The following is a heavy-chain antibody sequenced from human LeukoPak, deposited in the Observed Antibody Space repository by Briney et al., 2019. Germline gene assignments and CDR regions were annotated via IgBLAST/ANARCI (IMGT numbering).Heavy chain of an antibody. D-gene: IGHD2-2*01. CDR1: GFTFSSYS. Sequence: GGSLRLSCAASGFTFSSYSMNWVRQAPGKGLEWVSYISSSSSTIYYADSVKGRFTISRDKAKNSLYLQMNSLRAEDTAVYYCAKEYCSSTSCLYDYWGQGTLVTVSS. CDR3: AKEYCSSTSCLYDY. CDR2: ISSSSSTI. J-gene: IGHJ4*02. V-gene: IGHV3-48*01.